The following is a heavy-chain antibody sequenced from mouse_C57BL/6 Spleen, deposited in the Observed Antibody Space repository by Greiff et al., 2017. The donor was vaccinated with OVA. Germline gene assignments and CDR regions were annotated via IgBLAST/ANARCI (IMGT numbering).Heavy chain of an antibody. CDR1: GYTFTSYW. J-gene: IGHJ4*01. D-gene: IGHD2-13*01. V-gene: IGHV1-52*01. Sequence: QVQLQQPGAELVRPGSSVKLSCKASGYTFTSYWMHWVKQRPIQGLEWIGNIDPSDSETHYNQKFKDKATLTVDKSSSTAYMQLSHLTSEDSAVYYCAREYGEGYAMDYWGQGTSVTVSS. CDR3: AREYGEGYAMDY. CDR2: IDPSDSET.